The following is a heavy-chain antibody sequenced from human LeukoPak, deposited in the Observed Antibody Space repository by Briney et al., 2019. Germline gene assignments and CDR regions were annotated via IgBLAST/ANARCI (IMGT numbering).Heavy chain of an antibody. D-gene: IGHD3-9*01. Sequence: PGGSLRLSCAASGFTFSNYAMGWVRQAPGTGLEWVSVISSSGGSTYYADSVKGRFTISRDNSKNTLYLQMNSLRADDTAVYYCAKDSRTGYYYFDYWGQGTVVTVSS. CDR2: ISSSGGST. V-gene: IGHV3-23*01. J-gene: IGHJ4*02. CDR1: GFTFSNYA. CDR3: AKDSRTGYYYFDY.